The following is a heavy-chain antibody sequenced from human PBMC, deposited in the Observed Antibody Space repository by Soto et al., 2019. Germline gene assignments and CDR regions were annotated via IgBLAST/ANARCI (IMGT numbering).Heavy chain of an antibody. V-gene: IGHV4-59*01. J-gene: IGHJ4*02. Sequence: QVQLQESGPGLVKPSETLSLTCTVSGVSIRSYYWSWIRQPPGKGLEWIGYIYYSGSTNYNPSLKSRVTISVDTSKNQFSLNLNSVTAADTAVYYCARGGAQISSLTTFDYWGQGTLVTVSS. D-gene: IGHD1-26*01. CDR3: ARGGAQISSLTTFDY. CDR2: IYYSGST. CDR1: GVSIRSYY.